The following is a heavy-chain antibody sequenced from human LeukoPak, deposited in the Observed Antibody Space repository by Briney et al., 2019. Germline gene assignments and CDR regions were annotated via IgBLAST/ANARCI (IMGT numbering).Heavy chain of an antibody. CDR1: GFTFSDYA. CDR3: AKGTQPSDKNGLDV. J-gene: IGHJ3*01. V-gene: IGHV3-33*06. CDR2: IWYDGSNE. Sequence: PGGSLRLSCAASGFTFSDYAMHWVRQAPGKGLEWVAHIWYDGSNEKYADSVKGRFIISRDNSKNALYFQMNSLRAEDTAVYYCAKGTQPSDKNGLDVWGQGTMVTVSS. D-gene: IGHD2-8*01.